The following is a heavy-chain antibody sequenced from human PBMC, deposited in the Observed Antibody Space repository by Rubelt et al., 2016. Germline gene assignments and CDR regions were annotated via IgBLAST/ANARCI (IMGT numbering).Heavy chain of an antibody. V-gene: IGHV3-23*04. CDR1: GFTVSSNY. CDR3: AGKNQHYDFWSGYYSPLYWFDP. Sequence: EVQLVESGGGLVQPGGSLRLSCAVSGFTVSSNYMSWVRQAPVKGLEWVSAISGSGGSTYYADSVKGRFTISRDNSKNTLYLQMNSLRAEDTAVYYCAGKNQHYDFWSGYYSPLYWFDPWGQGTLVTVSS. J-gene: IGHJ5*02. D-gene: IGHD3-3*01. CDR2: ISGSGGST.